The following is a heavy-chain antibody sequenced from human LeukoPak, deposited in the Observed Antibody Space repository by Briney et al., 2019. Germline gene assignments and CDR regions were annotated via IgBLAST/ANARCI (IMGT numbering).Heavy chain of an antibody. CDR3: ARDRNYAVFDY. CDR2: ISGSGGTGT. V-gene: IGHV3-23*01. D-gene: IGHD4-11*01. CDR1: GFTFSSYA. Sequence: GGSLRLSCAASGFTFSSYAMSWVRQAPGKGLEWVSAISGSGGTGTYYADSVKGRFTISRDNSKNTLYLQMNSLRAEDTAVYYCARDRNYAVFDYWGQGTLVTVSS. J-gene: IGHJ4*02.